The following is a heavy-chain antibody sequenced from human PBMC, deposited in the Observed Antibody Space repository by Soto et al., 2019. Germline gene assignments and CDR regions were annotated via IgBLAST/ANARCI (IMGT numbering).Heavy chain of an antibody. CDR3: VRTETGEYSPY. D-gene: IGHD6-6*01. CDR1: GFPLSTSGMC. CDR2: IDWDDAK. Sequence: SGPTLVNPTQTLTLTCTFSGFPLSTSGMCVSWIRQPPGKALEWLARIDWDDAKYYRTSLKTRLSISKDTSKNQVVLTMTDMDPVDTATYYCVRTETGEYSPYWGQGTLVTVSS. J-gene: IGHJ4*02. V-gene: IGHV2-70*11.